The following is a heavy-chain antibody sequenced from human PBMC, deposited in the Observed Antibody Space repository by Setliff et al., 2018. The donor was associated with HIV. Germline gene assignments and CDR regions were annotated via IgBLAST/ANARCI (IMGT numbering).Heavy chain of an antibody. V-gene: IGHV4-4*08. D-gene: IGHD3-22*01. Sequence: PSETLSLTCTVSGGSMSTYYWSWIRQPPGKGLEWIGYIYTSGSTNYNPSLRSRVTISVDTSKNHFSLRLSSVTAADTAVYYCARSLVPSGYYYGRHAFDIWGQGTKVTVSS. J-gene: IGHJ3*02. CDR1: GGSMSTYY. CDR3: ARSLVPSGYYYGRHAFDI. CDR2: IYTSGST.